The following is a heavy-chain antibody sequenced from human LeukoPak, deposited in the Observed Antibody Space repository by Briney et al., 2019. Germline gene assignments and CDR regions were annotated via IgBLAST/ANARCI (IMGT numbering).Heavy chain of an antibody. J-gene: IGHJ4*02. D-gene: IGHD3-10*01. V-gene: IGHV4-39*07. CDR3: ARYYGSGSYYIDY. Sequence: PSETLSLTCTVSGGSISSSSYYWGWIRQPPGKGLEWIGSIYYSGSTYYNPSLKSRVTISLDTSKNQFSLKLSSVTAADTAVYYCARYYGSGSYYIDYWGQGTLVTVSS. CDR2: IYYSGST. CDR1: GGSISSSSYY.